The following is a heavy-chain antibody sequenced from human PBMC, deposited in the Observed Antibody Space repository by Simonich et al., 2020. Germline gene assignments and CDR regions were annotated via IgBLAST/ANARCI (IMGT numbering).Heavy chain of an antibody. CDR2: IYPGEYET. Sequence: EVQLVQSGAEVKKPGESLKISCKGSGYSFTNYWIGWVRQLPGKGLEWSGIIYPGEYETRYSPAFQGKVTSSADKSISTAYLQGSSRKASDTAMYYCVRPDSGYDYFDYWGQGTLVTVSS. CDR3: VRPDSGYDYFDY. CDR1: GYSFTNYW. J-gene: IGHJ4*02. V-gene: IGHV5-51*03. D-gene: IGHD5-12*01.